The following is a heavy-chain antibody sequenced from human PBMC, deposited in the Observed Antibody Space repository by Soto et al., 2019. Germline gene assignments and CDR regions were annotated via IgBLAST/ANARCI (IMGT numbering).Heavy chain of an antibody. J-gene: IGHJ6*02. Sequence: SCKASGYTFTNYAMHWVRQAPGKGLEWVAVISYDGSNKYYADSVKGRFTISRDNSKNTLYLQMNSLRAEDTAVYYCARGASYPYYCGMDVWGQGTTVTVSS. V-gene: IGHV3-30-3*01. D-gene: IGHD1-26*01. CDR2: ISYDGSNK. CDR1: GYTFTNYA. CDR3: ARGASYPYYCGMDV.